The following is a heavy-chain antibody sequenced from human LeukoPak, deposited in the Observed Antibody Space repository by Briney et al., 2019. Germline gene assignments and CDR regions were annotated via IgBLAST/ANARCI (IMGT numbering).Heavy chain of an antibody. J-gene: IGHJ4*02. CDR1: GFTFSNYW. CDR2: IKQDGSEK. CDR3: ARVLDYYDSSGLGY. V-gene: IGHV3-7*01. Sequence: GGSLRLSCAASGFTFSNYWMSWVRQAPGKGLEWVANIKQDGSEKYYVDSVKGRFIISRDNARNSLYLQMNSLRAEDTAVYYCARVLDYYDSSGLGYWGQGTLVTVSS. D-gene: IGHD3-22*01.